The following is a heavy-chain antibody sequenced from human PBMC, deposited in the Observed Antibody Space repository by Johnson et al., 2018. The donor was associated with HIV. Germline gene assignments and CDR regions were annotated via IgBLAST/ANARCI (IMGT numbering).Heavy chain of an antibody. D-gene: IGHD1-26*01. Sequence: VQLMESGGGLVQPGGSLRLSCAASGFTVSSNYMSWVRQAPGKGLEWVSVIYSGGSTYYADSVKGRFTISRDNSKNTLYLQMNSLRAEDTAVYFCAKALQVTLVGPFDDAFDIWGQGTMVTVSS. J-gene: IGHJ3*02. CDR2: IYSGGST. V-gene: IGHV3-66*01. CDR3: AKALQVTLVGPFDDAFDI. CDR1: GFTVSSNY.